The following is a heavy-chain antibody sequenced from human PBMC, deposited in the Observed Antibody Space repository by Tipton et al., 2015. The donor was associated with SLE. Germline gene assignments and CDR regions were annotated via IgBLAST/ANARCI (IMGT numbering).Heavy chain of an antibody. Sequence: QSGPEVKKPGASVKVSCKASGYTFTSYGISWVRQAPGQGLEWMGWISAYNGNTNYAQKLQSRVTMTTDTSTSTAYMELRSLKSDDLSVYDCARAVRGAIVVPSCAFDIWGQGTMVTVSS. CDR2: ISAYNGNT. V-gene: IGHV1-18*03. D-gene: IGHD2-21*01. CDR3: ARAVRGAIVVPSCAFDI. CDR1: GYTFTSYG. J-gene: IGHJ3*02.